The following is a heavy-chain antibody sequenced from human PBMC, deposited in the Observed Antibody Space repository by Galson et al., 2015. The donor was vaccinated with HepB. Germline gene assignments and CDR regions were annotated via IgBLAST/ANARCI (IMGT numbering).Heavy chain of an antibody. CDR3: ARDIIQEGDGYNGDL. CDR2: IYYSGST. V-gene: IGHV4-59*01. Sequence: SLTCTVSGGSISSYYWSWIRQPPGKGLEWIGYIYYSGSTNYNPSLKSRVTISVDTSKNQFSLKLSSVTAADTAVYYCARDIIQEGDGYNGDLWGRGTLVTVSS. CDR1: GGSISSYY. J-gene: IGHJ2*01. D-gene: IGHD5-24*01.